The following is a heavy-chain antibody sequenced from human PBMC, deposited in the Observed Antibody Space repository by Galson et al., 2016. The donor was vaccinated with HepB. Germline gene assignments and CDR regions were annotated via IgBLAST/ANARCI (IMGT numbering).Heavy chain of an antibody. Sequence: SLRLSCAASGFTFSGCWMHWVRQAPGKGLVWVSRINGDGSSTTYADSVKGRFTISRDNAKNTLHLQMNSLRDEDTAVYYCVRSARESAGGFSSGPMDYWGQGTLATVSS. J-gene: IGHJ4*02. D-gene: IGHD5-18*01. V-gene: IGHV3-74*01. CDR1: GFTFSGCW. CDR3: VRSARESAGGFSSGPMDY. CDR2: INGDGSST.